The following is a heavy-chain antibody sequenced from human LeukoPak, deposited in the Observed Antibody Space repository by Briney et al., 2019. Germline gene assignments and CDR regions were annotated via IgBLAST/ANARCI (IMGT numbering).Heavy chain of an antibody. V-gene: IGHV4-59*01. CDR3: AGRDYYDSSGYHDAFDI. CDR1: GGSISSYY. Sequence: PSETLSLTCTVSGGSISSYYWSWIRQPPGKGLEWIGYIYYSGSTNYNPSLKSRVTISLDTSKNQFSLKLSSVTAADTAVYYCAGRDYYDSSGYHDAFDIWGQGTMVTVSS. J-gene: IGHJ3*02. D-gene: IGHD3-22*01. CDR2: IYYSGST.